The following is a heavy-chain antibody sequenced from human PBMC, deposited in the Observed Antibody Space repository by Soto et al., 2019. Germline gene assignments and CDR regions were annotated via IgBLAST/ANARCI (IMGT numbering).Heavy chain of an antibody. Sequence: GGSLRLSCAASGFTFSSYSMNWVRQAPGKGLEWVSFISSSSSTIYYADSVKGRFTISRDNAKNSLYLQMNSLRAEDTAVYYCARDRVAATPYYYYYMDVWGKGTTVTVSS. CDR2: ISSSSSTI. CDR3: ARDRVAATPYYYYYMDV. V-gene: IGHV3-48*01. J-gene: IGHJ6*03. CDR1: GFTFSSYS. D-gene: IGHD2-15*01.